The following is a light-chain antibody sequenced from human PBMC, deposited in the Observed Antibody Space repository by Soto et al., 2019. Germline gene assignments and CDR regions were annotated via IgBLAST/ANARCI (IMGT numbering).Light chain of an antibody. CDR2: GAS. V-gene: IGKV3-20*01. CDR1: QSVGSSH. Sequence: EIVLTQSPGTLSLSPGERATLSCRASQSVGSSHLAWYQQKPGQAPRLLIYGASSRATGIPDRFSGSGSGTDFTLTISRLEPEDFAVYYCQQYDISWTFGQGTKV. J-gene: IGKJ1*01. CDR3: QQYDISWT.